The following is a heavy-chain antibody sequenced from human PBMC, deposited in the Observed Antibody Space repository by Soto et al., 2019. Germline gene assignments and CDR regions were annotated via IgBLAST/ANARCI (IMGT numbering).Heavy chain of an antibody. V-gene: IGHV3-66*01. Sequence: GGSLRLSCAASGFTVSSNYMSWVRQAPGRGLEWVSVIYSGGSTYYADSVKGRFTISRDNSKNTLYLQMNSLRVEDTAVYYCARDIQGTSTSYYYYYYMDVWGKGTTVTVSS. CDR3: ARDIQGTSTSYYYYYYMDV. J-gene: IGHJ6*03. CDR1: GFTVSSNY. CDR2: IYSGGST. D-gene: IGHD2-2*01.